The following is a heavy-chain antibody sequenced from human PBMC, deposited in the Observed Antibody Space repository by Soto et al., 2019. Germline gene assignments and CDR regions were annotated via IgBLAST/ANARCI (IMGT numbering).Heavy chain of an antibody. D-gene: IGHD3-10*01. J-gene: IGHJ4*02. CDR2: IYWDDDK. CDR1: GFSLSTSGVG. CDR3: AHSLDYYGSGTQGVFDY. V-gene: IGHV2-5*02. Sequence: GSGPTLVNPTQTLTLTCTFSGFSLSTSGVGVGWIRQPPGKALEWLALIYWDDDKRYSPSLKSRLTITKDTSKNQVVLTMTNMDPVDTATYYCAHSLDYYGSGTQGVFDYWGQGTLVTVSS.